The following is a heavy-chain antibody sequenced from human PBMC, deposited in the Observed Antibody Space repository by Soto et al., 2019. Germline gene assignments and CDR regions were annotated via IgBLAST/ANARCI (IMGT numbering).Heavy chain of an antibody. D-gene: IGHD3-10*01. CDR3: ARGRPILLWFGIISPTSWFDP. Sequence: SETLSLTCAVYGGSFSGYYWSWIRQPPGKGLEWIGEINHSGSTNYNPSLKSRVTISVDTSKNQFSLKLSSVTAADTAVYYCARGRPILLWFGIISPTSWFDPWGQGTLVTVSS. V-gene: IGHV4-34*01. CDR1: GGSFSGYY. J-gene: IGHJ5*02. CDR2: INHSGST.